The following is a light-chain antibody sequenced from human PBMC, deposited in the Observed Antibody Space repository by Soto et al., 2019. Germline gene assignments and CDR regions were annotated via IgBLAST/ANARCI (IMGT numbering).Light chain of an antibody. CDR1: QSISSW. V-gene: IGKV1-5*03. CDR3: QQYDSYSWT. Sequence: DIQMTQSPSTLSASIGDRVTITCRASQSISSWLAWYHQKTGEAPKLLIYKASSLESGVPSRVSGSGSETEFILTIGSLQPDDFATYYCQQYDSYSWTFGQGTKVEIK. J-gene: IGKJ1*01. CDR2: KAS.